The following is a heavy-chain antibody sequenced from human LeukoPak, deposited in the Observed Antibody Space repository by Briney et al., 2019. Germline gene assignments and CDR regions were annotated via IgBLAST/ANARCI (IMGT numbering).Heavy chain of an antibody. CDR3: AKGKED. J-gene: IGHJ4*02. CDR2: ISYDGSNK. Sequence: PGGSLRLSCAASGFTFSSYGMHWVRQAPGKGLEWVAVISYDGSNKYYADSVKGRFTISRDNSKNTLYLQMNSLRAEDTAVYYCAKGKEDWGQGTLVTVSS. CDR1: GFTFSSYG. V-gene: IGHV3-30*18.